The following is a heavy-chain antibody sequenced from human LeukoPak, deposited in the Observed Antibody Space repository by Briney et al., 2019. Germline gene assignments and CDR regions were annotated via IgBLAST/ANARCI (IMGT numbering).Heavy chain of an antibody. D-gene: IGHD6-19*01. CDR2: IYTSEST. J-gene: IGHJ6*03. V-gene: IGHV4-61*02. CDR1: GGSISSGSYY. CDR3: ARVSSGWYLSYYYYMDV. Sequence: SETLSLTCTVSGGSISSGSYYWSWIRQPAGKGLEWIGRIYTSESTNYNPSLKSRVTISVDTSKNQFSLKLSSVTAADTAVYYCARVSSGWYLSYYYYMDVWGKGTTVTVSS.